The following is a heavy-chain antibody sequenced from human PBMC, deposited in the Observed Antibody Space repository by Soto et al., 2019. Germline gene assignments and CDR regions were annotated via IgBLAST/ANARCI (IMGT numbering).Heavy chain of an antibody. CDR1: CGSFSGYY. Sequence: PSETLSLTCAVYCGSFSGYYWSWIRQPPGKGLEWIGEINHSGSTNYNPSLKSRVTISVDTSKNQFSLKLSSVTAADTAVYYCARGVVKRSRGVIWTKGWFDPWGQGTLVTVSS. J-gene: IGHJ5*02. D-gene: IGHD3-10*01. CDR3: ARGVVKRSRGVIWTKGWFDP. V-gene: IGHV4-34*01. CDR2: INHSGST.